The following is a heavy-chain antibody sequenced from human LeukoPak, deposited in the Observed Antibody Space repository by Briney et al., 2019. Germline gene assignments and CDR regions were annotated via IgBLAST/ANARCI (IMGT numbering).Heavy chain of an antibody. D-gene: IGHD3-22*01. CDR3: ARGEYYYDSSGYSSPFDY. CDR2: IYYTGNT. CDR1: DVSISSSNSY. Sequence: PSETLSLTCTVSDVSISSSNSYWGWIRQPPGKGLEWIGSIYYTGNTYYNASLKSKVSISIDTSNNQFSLKLSSVTAADTAVYYCARGEYYYDSSGYSSPFDYWGQGTLVTVSS. J-gene: IGHJ4*02. V-gene: IGHV4-39*07.